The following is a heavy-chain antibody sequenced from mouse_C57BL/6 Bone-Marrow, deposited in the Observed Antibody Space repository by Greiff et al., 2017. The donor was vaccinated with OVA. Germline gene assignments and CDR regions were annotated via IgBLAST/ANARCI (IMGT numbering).Heavy chain of an antibody. CDR2: ISDGGSYT. CDR3: AREDGNYERCAY. CDR1: GFTFSSYA. J-gene: IGHJ3*01. Sequence: EVKLVESGGGLVKPGGSLKLSCAASGFTFSSYAMSWVRQTPDKRLEWVATISDGGSYTYYPDNVKGRFTISRDNAKNNLYLQMSHLKSEDTAMYYCAREDGNYERCAYWGQGTLVTVSA. D-gene: IGHD2-1*01. V-gene: IGHV5-4*01.